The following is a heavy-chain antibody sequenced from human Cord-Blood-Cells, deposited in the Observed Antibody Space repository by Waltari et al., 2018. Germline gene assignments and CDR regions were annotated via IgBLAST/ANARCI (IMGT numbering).Heavy chain of an antibody. J-gene: IGHJ4*02. CDR1: GGSISSSSYY. D-gene: IGHD6-19*01. Sequence: QLQLQESGPGLVKPSETLSLTCTVSGGSISSSSYYWGWIRQPPGKGLEWIGSIYYSGSTYYNPDLNRRVAISVDTSKNQFSLKLGSMTGADTAVYYCASIAVAGLLFDYWGQGTLVTVSS. CDR3: ASIAVAGLLFDY. CDR2: IYYSGST. V-gene: IGHV4-39*01.